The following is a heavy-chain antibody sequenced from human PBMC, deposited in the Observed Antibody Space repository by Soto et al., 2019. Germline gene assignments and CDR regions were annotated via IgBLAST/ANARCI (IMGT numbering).Heavy chain of an antibody. J-gene: IGHJ5*02. CDR3: ARGDYYVSAVWVDP. V-gene: IGHV4-61*01. CDR1: GGSVSSGSYY. CDR2: IYYSGST. D-gene: IGHD3-16*01. Sequence: QVQLQESGPGLVKPSETLSLTCTVSGGSVSSGSYYWSWIRQPPGKGLEWIGYIYYSGSTNYNPSLEGRVTKSLDTSTNQFFLKLRSVTAADTAVYYCARGDYYVSAVWVDPWGQGTLVTVSS.